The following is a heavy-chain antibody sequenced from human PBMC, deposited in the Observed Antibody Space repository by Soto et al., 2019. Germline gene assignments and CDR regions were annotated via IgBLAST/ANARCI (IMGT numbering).Heavy chain of an antibody. CDR3: ARPGRQGKVACDF. V-gene: IGHV4-39*01. CDR2: IYYSGSP. D-gene: IGHD5-12*01. J-gene: IGHJ4*02. Sequence: SETLSLTCTVSGGSISRCSFYWGWLRQPRGEGLEWIANIYYSGSPSYNPSLKCRVTMSLDTYKIQIYLNLRSVTAADTAVYYCARPGRQGKVACDFWGQGTLVTVSS. CDR1: GGSISRCSFY.